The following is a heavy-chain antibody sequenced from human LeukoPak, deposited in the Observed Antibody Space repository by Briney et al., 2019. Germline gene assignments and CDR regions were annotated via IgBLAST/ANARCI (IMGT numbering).Heavy chain of an antibody. D-gene: IGHD3-10*01. J-gene: IGHJ4*02. Sequence: PGGSLRLSWAAAGFTFSSYAMSWVRQAPGKGLGWVSAISGSGGSTYYAASVKGRFTISRDNSKNTMYLQMNSLRAEDTAVYYCAKDRFYGSGSFVGPSDYWGQGTLVTVSS. CDR3: AKDRFYGSGSFVGPSDY. CDR2: ISGSGGST. V-gene: IGHV3-23*01. CDR1: GFTFSSYA.